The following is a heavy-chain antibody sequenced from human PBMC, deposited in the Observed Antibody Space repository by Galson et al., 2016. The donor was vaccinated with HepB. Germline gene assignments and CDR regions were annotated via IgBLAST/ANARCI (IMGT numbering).Heavy chain of an antibody. CDR3: VRAVPNWNYGMDV. CDR1: GDSVSGNSVA. CDR2: TFYRSQWHY. J-gene: IGHJ6*02. V-gene: IGHV6-1*01. Sequence: CAISGDSVSGNSVAWMWIRQSPSRGLEWLGRTFYRSQWHYNYAESVKSRITINPDTSKNQFSLQLRSVTPEDTAVYYCVRAVPNWNYGMDVWGQGTAVTVSS. D-gene: IGHD1-1*01.